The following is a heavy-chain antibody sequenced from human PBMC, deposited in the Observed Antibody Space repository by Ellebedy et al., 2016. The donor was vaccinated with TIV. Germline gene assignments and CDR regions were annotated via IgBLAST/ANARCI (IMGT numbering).Heavy chain of an antibody. CDR3: ARGDGSSGWYFDY. CDR1: GFTFSSYW. J-gene: IGHJ4*02. D-gene: IGHD6-19*01. CDR2: ISSEGSTT. Sequence: GESLKISXAASGFTFSSYWMHWVRQAPGKGLVWVSRISSEGSTTTYADSARGRFTISRDNAKNTLYLQMNSLRAEDTAVYYCARGDGSSGWYFDYWGQGTLVTVPS. V-gene: IGHV3-74*03.